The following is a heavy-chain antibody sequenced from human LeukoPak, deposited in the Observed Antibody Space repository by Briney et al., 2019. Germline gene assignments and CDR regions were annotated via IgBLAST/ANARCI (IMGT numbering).Heavy chain of an antibody. Sequence: ASVKVSCKASGYTFTGYYMHWVRQAPGQALEWMGWINCNSGDTKYAQRFQGRVTMTRDTSISTAYMELRRLRPDDTAVFYCARDLDSSGYYFSPDALHVWGQGTLVTVSS. V-gene: IGHV1-2*02. CDR3: ARDLDSSGYYFSPDALHV. CDR1: GYTFTGYY. D-gene: IGHD3-22*01. J-gene: IGHJ3*01. CDR2: INCNSGDT.